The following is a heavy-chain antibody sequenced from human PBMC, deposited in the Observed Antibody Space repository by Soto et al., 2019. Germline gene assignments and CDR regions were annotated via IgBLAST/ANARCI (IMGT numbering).Heavy chain of an antibody. CDR3: AREEYYYDSSGYHEGGGMDV. CDR1: GFTFSSYA. Sequence: QVQLVESGGGVVQPGRSLRLSCAASGFTFSSYAMHWVRQAPGRGLEWVAVISYDGSNKYYADSVKGRFTISRDNSKNTLYLQMNGLRAEDTAVYYCAREEYYYDSSGYHEGGGMDVWGQGTTVTVSS. V-gene: IGHV3-30-3*01. J-gene: IGHJ6*02. D-gene: IGHD3-22*01. CDR2: ISYDGSNK.